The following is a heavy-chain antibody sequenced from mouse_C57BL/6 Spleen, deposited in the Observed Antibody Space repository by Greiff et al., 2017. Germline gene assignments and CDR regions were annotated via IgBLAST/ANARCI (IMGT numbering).Heavy chain of an antibody. V-gene: IGHV1-11*01. CDR3: GRGAYDYYAMDY. Sequence: QVHVKQSGAELASPGASVTLSCKASGYTFTDHIMTWVKKRPGQGLEWIGRIYPVSGETNYNQKFMGKATFAVDRSSSTVYMVLNSLTSEDPAVYYCGRGAYDYYAMDYWGQGTSVTVSS. CDR2: IYPVSGET. D-gene: IGHD2-12*01. J-gene: IGHJ4*01. CDR1: GYTFTDHI.